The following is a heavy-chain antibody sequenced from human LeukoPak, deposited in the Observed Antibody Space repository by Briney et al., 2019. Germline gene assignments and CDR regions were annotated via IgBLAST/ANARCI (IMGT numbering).Heavy chain of an antibody. CDR3: VSDGYSYGIDN. CDR1: GASISGSGYY. D-gene: IGHD5-18*01. Sequence: SETLSLTCAVSGASISGSGYYLGWIRQSPGKGLEWIGNIYYTGNTYYNASLQSRVTILVDTSKNQFSLKLRSVTAADTAVYYCVSDGYSYGIDNWGQGALVAVSS. CDR2: IYYTGNT. J-gene: IGHJ4*02. V-gene: IGHV4-39*07.